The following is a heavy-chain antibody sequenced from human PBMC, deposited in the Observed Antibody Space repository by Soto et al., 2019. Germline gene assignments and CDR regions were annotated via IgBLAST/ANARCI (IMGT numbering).Heavy chain of an antibody. V-gene: IGHV3-23*01. CDR1: GFTFSSYA. J-gene: IGHJ6*03. CDR3: VKQGQITTSPPGGYYYMDV. CDR2: ISGSGGTT. D-gene: IGHD3-16*01. Sequence: PGGSLRLSCAASGFTFSSYALSWVRQAPGKGLEWVSAISGSGGTTYYADSVKGRFTISRDNSKNTLYLQMNSLRAEDTAVYYCVKQGQITTSPPGGYYYMDVWGKGTTVTVSS.